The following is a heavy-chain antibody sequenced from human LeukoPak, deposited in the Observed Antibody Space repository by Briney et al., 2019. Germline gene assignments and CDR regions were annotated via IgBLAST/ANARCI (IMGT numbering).Heavy chain of an antibody. J-gene: IGHJ4*02. D-gene: IGHD3-22*01. V-gene: IGHV4-61*01. CDR3: ARGWHYDSSGYLDY. CDR2: IYYSGST. Sequence: SETLSLTCTVSGGSVSSGSYYWSWIRQPPGKGLEWIGYIYYSGSTNYNPSLKSRVTISVDTSKNQFSLKLSSVTAADTAVYYCARGWHYDSSGYLDYWGQGTLVTVSS. CDR1: GGSVSSGSYY.